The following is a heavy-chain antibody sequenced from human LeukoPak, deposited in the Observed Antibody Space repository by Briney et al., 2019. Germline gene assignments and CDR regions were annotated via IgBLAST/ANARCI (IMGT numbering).Heavy chain of an antibody. CDR2: INLNSGGT. CDR1: GYTFTGYY. CDR3: ARDGRFYDSSGDFPPHAFDI. V-gene: IGHV1-2*04. J-gene: IGHJ3*02. Sequence: ASVKVSCKASGYTFTGYYMHWVRQAPGQGLEWMGWINLNSGGTNYAQKFQGWVTMTRDTSISTAYMELSRLRSDDTAVYYCARDGRFYDSSGDFPPHAFDIWGQGTMVTVSS. D-gene: IGHD3-22*01.